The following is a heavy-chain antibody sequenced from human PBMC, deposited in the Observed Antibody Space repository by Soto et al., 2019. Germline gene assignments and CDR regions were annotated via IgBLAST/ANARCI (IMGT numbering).Heavy chain of an antibody. D-gene: IGHD1-20*01. CDR1: GFTFSSFE. V-gene: IGHV3-48*03. J-gene: IGHJ5*02. CDR2: ISSSGSTI. Sequence: QPGGSLRLSCVGSGFTFSSFEMNWVRRAPGKGLEWLSYISSSGSTIYYADSVKGRFTISRDNPKKSLYLQMNSLRAEDTAVYYCARSPNNWNNWFDPWGQGTLVTVSS. CDR3: ARSPNNWNNWFDP.